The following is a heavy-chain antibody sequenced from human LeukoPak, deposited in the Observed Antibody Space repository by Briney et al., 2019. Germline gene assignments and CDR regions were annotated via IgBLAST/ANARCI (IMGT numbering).Heavy chain of an antibody. D-gene: IGHD4-17*01. CDR1: GFTFSSYW. CDR3: ASHYGDYSFFDY. V-gene: IGHV3-7*02. Sequence: PGGSLRLSCAASGFTFSSYWMSWVRQAPGKGLEWVAHIKQDGSEKYYVDSVKGRFTISRDNAKNSLYLQMNSLRAEDTAVYYCASHYGDYSFFDYWGQGTLVTVSS. CDR2: IKQDGSEK. J-gene: IGHJ4*02.